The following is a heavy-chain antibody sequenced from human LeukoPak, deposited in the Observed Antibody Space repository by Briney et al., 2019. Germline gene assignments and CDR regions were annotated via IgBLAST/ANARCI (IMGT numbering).Heavy chain of an antibody. CDR2: IIPILGII. D-gene: IGHD6-6*01. V-gene: IGHV1-69*04. Sequence: SVKVSCKASGGTFSSYAISWVRQAPGQGLEWMGRIIPILGIINYAQKFQGRVTITADKSTGTAYMELSSLRSEDTAVYYCAGPLKSIAARYFDLWGRGTLVTVSS. CDR3: AGPLKSIAARYFDL. CDR1: GGTFSSYA. J-gene: IGHJ2*01.